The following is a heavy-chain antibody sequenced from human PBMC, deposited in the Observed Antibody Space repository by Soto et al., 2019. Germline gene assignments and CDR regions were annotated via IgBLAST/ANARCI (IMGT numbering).Heavy chain of an antibody. J-gene: IGHJ4*02. CDR2: IYYSEST. V-gene: IGHV4-61*01. CDR3: ARTGSGSYYVHFDY. CDR1: SGSVSSGSYY. Sequence: QVQLQESGPGLVKPSETLSLTCTVSSGSVSSGSYYWTWIRQHPGKGLEWIGYIYYSESTNYSPSLKSRVTISLDTSKNQFSQKLSSVTDADTEVYYCARTGSGSYYVHFDYWDQGTLVTVSS. D-gene: IGHD1-26*01.